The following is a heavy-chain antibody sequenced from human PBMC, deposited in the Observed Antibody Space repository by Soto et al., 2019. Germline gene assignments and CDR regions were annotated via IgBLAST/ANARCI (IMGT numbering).Heavy chain of an antibody. CDR1: GFTFSTYA. V-gene: IGHV3-23*01. J-gene: IGHJ4*02. D-gene: IGHD6-19*01. Sequence: EVQLLESGGGLVQPGGSLRLSCAASGFTFSTYAMNWVRQAPGKGLEWVSGISGSGDSTYYADSVKGRFTVSRDNSKNALYLQMNSLRGEDTAVLYCAKERSSGWSFDYWGQGTLVTVSP. CDR3: AKERSSGWSFDY. CDR2: ISGSGDST.